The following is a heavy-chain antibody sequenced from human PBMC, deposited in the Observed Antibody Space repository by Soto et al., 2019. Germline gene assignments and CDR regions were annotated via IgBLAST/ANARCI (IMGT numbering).Heavy chain of an antibody. J-gene: IGHJ4*02. CDR2: INTDNQNT. D-gene: IGHD6-19*01. CDR3: GRVSSGSGWSFDF. V-gene: IGHV1-18*04. CDR1: GYTFTNYP. Sequence: QVQLVQSGAEVKKPGASVKVSCKASGYTFTNYPITWVRQAPGQGLEWMGWINTDNQNTIYAQKFQGRVTKTTDTSTRTSYFELGSLRSEDTAVYYCGRVSSGSGWSFDFWGQGSLVTVSS.